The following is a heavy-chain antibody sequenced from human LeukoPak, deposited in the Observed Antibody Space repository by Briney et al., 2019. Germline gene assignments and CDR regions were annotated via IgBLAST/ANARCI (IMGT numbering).Heavy chain of an antibody. CDR2: TSAYNGNT. CDR1: GYTFTSSG. Sequence: ASVKLSCNASGYTFTSSGISWVRQPPGQGLEWITWTSAYNGNTNYAQTVQGRVTMTTDTSTSTAYMELRSLRSDDTAVYSCARGIGGEFDYWGQGTLVTVSS. J-gene: IGHJ4*02. CDR3: ARGIGGEFDY. D-gene: IGHD3-16*01. V-gene: IGHV1-18*04.